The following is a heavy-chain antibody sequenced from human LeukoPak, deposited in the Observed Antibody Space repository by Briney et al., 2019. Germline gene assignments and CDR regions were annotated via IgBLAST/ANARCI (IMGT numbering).Heavy chain of an antibody. CDR2: ISGSGGST. CDR1: GFTFSSYA. V-gene: IGHV3-23*01. D-gene: IGHD3-10*01. J-gene: IGHJ4*02. CDR3: AKDYSQGSRRTYYFDY. Sequence: PGGSLRLSCAASGFTFSSYAMSWVRQAPGKGLEWVSGISGSGGSTYYADSVKGRFTISRDNSKNTLYLQMNSLRAEDTAIYFCAKDYSQGSRRTYYFDYWGQGTLVSVSS.